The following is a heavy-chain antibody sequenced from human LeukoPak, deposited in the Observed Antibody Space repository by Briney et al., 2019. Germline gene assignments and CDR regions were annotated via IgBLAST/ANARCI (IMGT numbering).Heavy chain of an antibody. CDR3: ARDIVATSYPYYYYYMDV. Sequence: GASVKVSCKASGYTFTNYYIHWVRQAPGQGLEWMGLINPGGDNTDYAQNFQGRVTMTRNTSISTAYMELSSLRSEDTAVYYCARDIVATSYPYYYYYMDVWGKGTTVTISS. CDR2: INPGGDNT. D-gene: IGHD5-12*01. J-gene: IGHJ6*03. CDR1: GYTFTNYY. V-gene: IGHV1-46*01.